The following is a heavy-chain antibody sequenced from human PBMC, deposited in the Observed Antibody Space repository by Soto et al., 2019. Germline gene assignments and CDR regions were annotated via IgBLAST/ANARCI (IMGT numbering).Heavy chain of an antibody. CDR1: GGTFSSYA. J-gene: IGHJ4*02. D-gene: IGHD5-12*01. CDR3: ARGVATINRFDY. V-gene: IGHV1-69*13. Sequence: SVKVSCKASGGTFSSYAISWVRQAPGQGLEWMGGIIPIFGTANYAQKFQGRVTITADESTSTAYMELSSLRSEDTAVYYCARGVATINRFDYWGQGTLVTVSS. CDR2: IIPIFGTA.